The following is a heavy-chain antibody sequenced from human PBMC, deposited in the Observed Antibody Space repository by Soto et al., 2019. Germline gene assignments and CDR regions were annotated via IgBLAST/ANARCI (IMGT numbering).Heavy chain of an antibody. V-gene: IGHV3-23*01. CDR3: AKWSGAAAEDYYYGMDV. CDR1: GFTFSSYA. J-gene: IGHJ6*02. D-gene: IGHD6-13*01. Sequence: GGSLRLSCAASGFTFSSYAMSWVRQAPGKGLEWVSAISGSGGSTYYADSVKGRFTISRDNSKNTLYLQMNSLRAEDTAVYYCAKWSGAAAEDYYYGMDVWGQGTTVTVSS. CDR2: ISGSGGST.